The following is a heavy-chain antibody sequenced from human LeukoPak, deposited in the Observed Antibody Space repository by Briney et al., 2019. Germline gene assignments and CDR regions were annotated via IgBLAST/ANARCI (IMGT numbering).Heavy chain of an antibody. V-gene: IGHV1-69*13. CDR1: GGTFSSYA. Sequence: GASVKVSCKASGGTFSSYAISWVRQAPGQGLEWMGGIIPIFGTANYAQKFQGRVTITADESTSTAYMELSSLRSEDTAVYYCARVFYDSSGYYYYAFDIWRQGTMVTVSS. D-gene: IGHD3-22*01. J-gene: IGHJ3*02. CDR2: IIPIFGTA. CDR3: ARVFYDSSGYYYYAFDI.